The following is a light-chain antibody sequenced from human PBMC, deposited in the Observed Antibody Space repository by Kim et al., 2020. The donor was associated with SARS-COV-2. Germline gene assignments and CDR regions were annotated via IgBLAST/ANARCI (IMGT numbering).Light chain of an antibody. CDR1: SSDVGGYNY. V-gene: IGLV2-14*03. CDR2: DVS. Sequence: QSALTQPASVSGSPGQSITISCTGTSSDVGGYNYVSWYQQHPGKAPKLMIYDVSNRPSGVSNRFSGSKSGNTASLTISGLQAEDEADYYCSSYTSSSTHLFGGGTQLTVL. CDR3: SSYTSSSTHL. J-gene: IGLJ2*01.